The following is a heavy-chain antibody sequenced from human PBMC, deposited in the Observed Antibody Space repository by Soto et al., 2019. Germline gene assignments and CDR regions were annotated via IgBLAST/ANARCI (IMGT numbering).Heavy chain of an antibody. D-gene: IGHD1-26*01. CDR3: AKTGSGSYYYYGMDV. V-gene: IGHV3-23*01. Sequence: GGSLRLSCAASGFTFSSYAMSWVRQAPGKGLEWVSAISGSGGSTYYADSVKGRFTISRDNSKNTLYLQMNSLRAEDTAVYYCAKTGSGSYYYYGMDVWGQGTTVTVSS. CDR1: GFTFSSYA. CDR2: ISGSGGST. J-gene: IGHJ6*02.